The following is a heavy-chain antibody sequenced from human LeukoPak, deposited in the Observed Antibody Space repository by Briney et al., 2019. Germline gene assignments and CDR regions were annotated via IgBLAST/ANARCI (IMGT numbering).Heavy chain of an antibody. CDR1: GFTFSSYS. CDR2: ISSSSSYI. D-gene: IGHD2-15*01. CDR3: ARGGGWACSGGSCTWNWFDP. Sequence: GGSLRLSCAASGFTFSSYSMNWVRQAPGKGLEWVSSISSSSSYIYYADSVKGRFTISRDNAKNSLYLQMNSLRAEDTAVYYGARGGGWACSGGSCTWNWFDPWGQGTLVTVSS. V-gene: IGHV3-21*01. J-gene: IGHJ5*02.